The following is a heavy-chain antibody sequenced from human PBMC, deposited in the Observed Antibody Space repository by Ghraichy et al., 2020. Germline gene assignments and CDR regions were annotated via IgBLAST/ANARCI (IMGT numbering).Heavy chain of an antibody. Sequence: GESLNISCKGSGSRFTNYWIAWLRQVPGKGLEWMGIIYPGDSNTKYSPSFQGQVTISADKSISTAYLQWTSLKVSDTAMYYCASVSGCSGGICYGDWFDPWGQGTLVTVSS. D-gene: IGHD2-15*01. V-gene: IGHV5-51*01. CDR3: ASVSGCSGGICYGDWFDP. CDR2: IYPGDSNT. J-gene: IGHJ5*02. CDR1: GSRFTNYW.